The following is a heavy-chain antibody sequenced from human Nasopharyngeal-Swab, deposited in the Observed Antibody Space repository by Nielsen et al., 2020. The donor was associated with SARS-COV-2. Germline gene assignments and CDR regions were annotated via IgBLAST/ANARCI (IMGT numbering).Heavy chain of an antibody. V-gene: IGHV7-4-1*02. CDR1: GYTYTSNV. Sequence: ASVKVSCKASGYTYTSNVLNWVRQAPAQGPEYMGWISTKTGAPTYAQALTGRLVISLHTSVSTTYLQISSLKADDTAVYYCAGEKQEYANIWIDYWGQGTKVIVSS. CDR2: ISTKTGAP. CDR3: AGEKQEYANIWIDY. J-gene: IGHJ4*02. D-gene: IGHD1-1*01.